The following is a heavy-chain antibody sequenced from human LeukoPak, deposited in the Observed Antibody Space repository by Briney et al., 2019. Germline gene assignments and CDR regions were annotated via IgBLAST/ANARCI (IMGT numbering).Heavy chain of an antibody. CDR2: IYYSGST. Sequence: SETLSLTCTVSGGSISSYYWSWIRQPPGKGLEWIGYIYYSGSTNYNSSLKSRVTISVDTSKNQFSLKLSSVTAADTAVYYCASHYYGSGSHFDYWGQGTLVTVSS. CDR3: ASHYYGSGSHFDY. V-gene: IGHV4-59*01. J-gene: IGHJ4*02. CDR1: GGSISSYY. D-gene: IGHD3-10*01.